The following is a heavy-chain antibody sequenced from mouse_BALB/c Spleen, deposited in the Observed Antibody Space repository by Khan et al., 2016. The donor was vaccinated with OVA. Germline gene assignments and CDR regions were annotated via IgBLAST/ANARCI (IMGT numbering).Heavy chain of an antibody. D-gene: IGHD1-1*01. V-gene: IGHV1-9*01. CDR2: FLPGSGNA. Sequence: QVQLKQSGAELMKPGASVKISCKATGYTLSNYWIEWVKQRPGHGLEWIGEFLPGSGNANYNERFKDKATFASDASSNTAYMQLSSLTSEDSAVYFCARVKYGSRDYLDSWGQGTILTVSS. CDR3: ARVKYGSRDYLDS. CDR1: GYTLSNYW. J-gene: IGHJ2*01.